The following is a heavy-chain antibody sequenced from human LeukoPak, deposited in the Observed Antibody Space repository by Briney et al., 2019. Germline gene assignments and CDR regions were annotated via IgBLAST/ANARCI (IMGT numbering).Heavy chain of an antibody. CDR2: ISWNSGSI. Sequence: GGSLRLSCAASGFTFDDYAMHWVRQAPGKGLEWVSGISWNSGSIGYADSVKGRFTISRDNAKNSLYLQMNSLRAEDMALYYCAKAADYGDYVSAFDIWGQGTMVTVSS. J-gene: IGHJ3*02. D-gene: IGHD4-17*01. V-gene: IGHV3-9*03. CDR1: GFTFDDYA. CDR3: AKAADYGDYVSAFDI.